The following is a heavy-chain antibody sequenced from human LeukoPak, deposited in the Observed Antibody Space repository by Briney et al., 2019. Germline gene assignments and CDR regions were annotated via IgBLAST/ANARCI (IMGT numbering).Heavy chain of an antibody. CDR3: ARDSVYYDILTGYYSAFDI. CDR2: ISSSSSYT. D-gene: IGHD3-9*01. Sequence: GGSLRLSCAASRFTFSDYYMSWIRQAPGKGLEWVSYISSSSSYTNYADAVKGRFTISRDNAKNSLYLQMNSLRAEDTVVYYCARDSVYYDILTGYYSAFDIWGQGTMVTVSS. CDR1: RFTFSDYY. J-gene: IGHJ3*02. V-gene: IGHV3-11*05.